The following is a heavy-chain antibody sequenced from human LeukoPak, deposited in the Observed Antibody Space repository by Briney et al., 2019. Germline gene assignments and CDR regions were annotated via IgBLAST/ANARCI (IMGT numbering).Heavy chain of an antibody. V-gene: IGHV1-69*04. CDR1: GGTFSSYA. D-gene: IGHD6-19*01. J-gene: IGHJ6*03. CDR3: ARAGGGSRSGWYWHYYYMDV. CDR2: IIPILGIA. Sequence: ASVKVSCKASGGTFSSYAISWVRQAPGQGLEWMGRIIPILGIANYAQKFQGRVTITADKSTSTAYMELSSLRSEDTAVYYCARAGGGSRSGWYWHYYYMDVWGKGTTLTVSS.